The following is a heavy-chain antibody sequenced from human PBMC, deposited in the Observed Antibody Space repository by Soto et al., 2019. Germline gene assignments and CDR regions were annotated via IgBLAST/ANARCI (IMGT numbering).Heavy chain of an antibody. CDR1: GGSISGSYYY. J-gene: IGHJ4*02. D-gene: IGHD1-20*01. Sequence: PSETLSLTCAVSGGSISGSYYYWAWLRQSPGKGPEWIGSVFYTGFTSYNPSLESRVSVSVDTSKSQFSLKLCAVTAADTAVYYCATSQKGYNWNYFDHWGQGALVTVSS. V-gene: IGHV4-39*01. CDR3: ATSQKGYNWNYFDH. CDR2: VFYTGFT.